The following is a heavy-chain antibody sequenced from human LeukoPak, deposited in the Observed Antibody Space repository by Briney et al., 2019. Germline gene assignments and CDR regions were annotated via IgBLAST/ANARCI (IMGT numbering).Heavy chain of an antibody. V-gene: IGHV1-2*02. CDR1: GYTFTGYY. CDR3: ARVGITMIVVAAFDY. J-gene: IGHJ4*02. Sequence: ASVKVSCKASGYTFTGYYMHWVRQAPGQGLEWMGWINPNSGGTNYAQKFQGRVTMTRDTSISTAYMELSRLRSDDTAAYYCARVGITMIVVAAFDYWGQGTLVTVSS. CDR2: INPNSGGT. D-gene: IGHD3-22*01.